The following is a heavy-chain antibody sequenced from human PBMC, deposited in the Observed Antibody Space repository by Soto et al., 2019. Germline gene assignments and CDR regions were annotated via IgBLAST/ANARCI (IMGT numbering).Heavy chain of an antibody. J-gene: IGHJ4*02. Sequence: GGSLRLSCAASGFTFSSYAMSWVRQAPGKGLEWISAVSGSGGSTYYADSVKGRFTISRDNSKNTLYLQMNSLRAEDTAVYYCAKVKEVGAITLFDYWGQGTLVTVSS. V-gene: IGHV3-23*01. CDR3: AKVKEVGAITLFDY. CDR1: GFTFSSYA. CDR2: VSGSGGST. D-gene: IGHD1-26*01.